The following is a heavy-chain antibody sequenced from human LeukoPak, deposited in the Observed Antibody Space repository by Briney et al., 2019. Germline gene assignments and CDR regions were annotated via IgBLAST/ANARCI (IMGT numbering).Heavy chain of an antibody. CDR1: GGTFSSYS. V-gene: IGHV3-21*01. CDR3: ASLLTYKPKYSNENHDY. CDR2: ISNSSSYI. Sequence: GGSLRLSCAASGGTFSSYSRSWIRQAPGKGLEWISAISNSSSYIYYADSVNRLFIISRDNAKNSLYLQMNSLRAEDTAVYYCASLLTYKPKYSNENHDYWGQGTLVTVSS. D-gene: IGHD6-13*01. J-gene: IGHJ4*02.